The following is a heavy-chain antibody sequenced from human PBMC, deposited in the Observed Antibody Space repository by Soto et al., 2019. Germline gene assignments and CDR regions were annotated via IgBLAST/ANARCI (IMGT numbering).Heavy chain of an antibody. CDR1: GGSFSGYY. V-gene: IGHV4-34*01. D-gene: IGHD2-21*01. J-gene: IGHJ3*02. CDR3: ASGRWGGGHAFDI. Sequence: QVQLQQWGAGLLKPSETLSLTCAVYGGSFSGYYWSWIRQPPGKGLEWIGEINHSGSTNYNPSLKSRVTISVDTSKNQFSLKLSSVTAADTAVYYCASGRWGGGHAFDIWGQGTMVAVSS. CDR2: INHSGST.